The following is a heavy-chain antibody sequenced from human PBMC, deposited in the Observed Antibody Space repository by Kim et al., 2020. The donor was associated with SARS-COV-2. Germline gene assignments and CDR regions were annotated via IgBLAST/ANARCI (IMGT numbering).Heavy chain of an antibody. CDR1: GGTFSSYA. D-gene: IGHD2-21*02. CDR2: IIPILGIA. Sequence: SVKVSCKASGGTFSSYAISWVRQAPGQGLEWMGRIIPILGIANYAQKFQGRVTITADKSTSTAYMELSSLRSEDTAVYYCARGAGDVRHTVVTPVFDYWGQGTLVTVSS. J-gene: IGHJ4*02. CDR3: ARGAGDVRHTVVTPVFDY. V-gene: IGHV1-69*04.